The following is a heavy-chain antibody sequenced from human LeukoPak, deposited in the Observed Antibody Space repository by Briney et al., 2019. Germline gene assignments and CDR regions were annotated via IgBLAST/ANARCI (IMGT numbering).Heavy chain of an antibody. Sequence: ASVKVSCKASGYTFTSYGISWVRQAPGQGLEWMGWISAYNGNTNYAQELQGRVTMTTDTSTSTAYLEVKSLTSDDTAMYYCARDFKYSSSRAAGYWGQGTLVTVSS. J-gene: IGHJ4*02. CDR3: ARDFKYSSSRAAGY. V-gene: IGHV1-18*01. CDR1: GYTFTSYG. D-gene: IGHD6-6*01. CDR2: ISAYNGNT.